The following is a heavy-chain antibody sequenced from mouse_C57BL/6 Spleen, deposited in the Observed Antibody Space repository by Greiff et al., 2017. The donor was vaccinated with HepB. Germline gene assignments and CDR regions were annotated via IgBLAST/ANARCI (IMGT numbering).Heavy chain of an antibody. CDR1: GFSLTSYG. Sequence: VKLMESGPGLVQPSQSLSITCTVSGFSLTSYGVHWVRQSPGKGLEWLGVIWSGGSTDYNAAFISRLSISKDNSKSQVFFKMNSLQADDTAIYYCASHYYGSSLLFDYWGQGTTLTVSS. J-gene: IGHJ2*01. D-gene: IGHD1-1*01. CDR2: IWSGGST. V-gene: IGHV2-2*01. CDR3: ASHYYGSSLLFDY.